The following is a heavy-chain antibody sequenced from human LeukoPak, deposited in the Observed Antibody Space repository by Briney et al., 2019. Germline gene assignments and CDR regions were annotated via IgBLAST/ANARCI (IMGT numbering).Heavy chain of an antibody. Sequence: SQTLSLTCTVSGGSISSGSYYWSWIRQPAGKGLEWIGRIYTSGSTIYNPSLKSRVTISVDTSKNQFSLKLSSVTAADTAVYYCARAGNAVAGAVFDYWGQGTLVTVSS. J-gene: IGHJ4*02. D-gene: IGHD6-19*01. CDR2: IYTSGST. CDR1: GGSISSGSYY. CDR3: ARAGNAVAGAVFDY. V-gene: IGHV4-61*02.